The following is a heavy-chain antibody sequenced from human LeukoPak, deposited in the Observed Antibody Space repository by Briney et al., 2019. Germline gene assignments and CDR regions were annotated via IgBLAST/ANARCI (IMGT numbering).Heavy chain of an antibody. CDR3: ARDRIQLGSHDY. J-gene: IGHJ4*02. D-gene: IGHD5-18*01. CDR1: GFTFSGYW. Sequence: GGSLRLSCAASGFTFSGYWMSWVRQAPGKGLEWVSNIKPDGSDKYYVDSVKGRFTISRENAKNSLYLHMNSLRAEDTAVYYCARDRIQLGSHDYWGQGTLVTVSS. V-gene: IGHV3-7*04. CDR2: IKPDGSDK.